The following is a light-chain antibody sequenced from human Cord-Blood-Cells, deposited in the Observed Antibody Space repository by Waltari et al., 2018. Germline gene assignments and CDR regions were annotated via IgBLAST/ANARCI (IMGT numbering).Light chain of an antibody. CDR3: QQYGSSPYT. J-gene: IGKJ2*01. CDR1: QSVSSSY. V-gene: IGKV3-20*01. Sequence: EIVSTQPPGTLSLSPGERATLYCRARQSVSSSYLAWYQQKPGQAPRLLIYGASSRATGIPDRFSGSGSGTDFTLTISRLEPEDFAVYYCQQYGSSPYTFGQGTKLEIK. CDR2: GAS.